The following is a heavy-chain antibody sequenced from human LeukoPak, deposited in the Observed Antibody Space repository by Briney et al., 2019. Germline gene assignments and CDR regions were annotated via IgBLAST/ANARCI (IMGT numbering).Heavy chain of an antibody. CDR2: ISSSGSTI. Sequence: GGSLRLSCAASGFTLSSYEMNWVRQAPGKGLEWVSYISSSGSTIYYADSVKGRFTISRDNAKNSLYLQMNSLRAEDTAVYYCASFSGSYQNWFDPWGQGTLVTVSS. CDR1: GFTLSSYE. D-gene: IGHD1-26*01. J-gene: IGHJ5*02. CDR3: ASFSGSYQNWFDP. V-gene: IGHV3-48*03.